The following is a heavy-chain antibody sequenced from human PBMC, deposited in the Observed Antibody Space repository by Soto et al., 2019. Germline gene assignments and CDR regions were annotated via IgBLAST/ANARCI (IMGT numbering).Heavy chain of an antibody. CDR2: IYHSGTT. V-gene: IGHV4-4*02. D-gene: IGHD2-15*01. CDR1: GDSISSNKW. CDR3: ARVLTASSYGMDV. Sequence: PSETLSLTCDVSGDSISSNKWWNWVRQPPGKGLEWIGEIYHSGTTNYNPSLKSRVTMSVDTSKRQFSLNLSSVTAADTAVYYCARVLTASSYGMDVWGQGTTVTVSS. J-gene: IGHJ6*02.